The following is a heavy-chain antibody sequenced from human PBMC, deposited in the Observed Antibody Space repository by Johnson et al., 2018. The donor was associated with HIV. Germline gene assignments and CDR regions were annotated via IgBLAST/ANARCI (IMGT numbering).Heavy chain of an antibody. CDR3: AKDYWGTQAYAFDI. J-gene: IGHJ3*02. CDR2: ISGSGGST. Sequence: VQLVESGGGVVQPGRSLRLSCAASGFTFSTYAMSWVRQAPGKGLEWVSSISGSGGSTYYADSVRGRFTISRDNSKNTLYLQMNSLRAEDTAVYYCAKDYWGTQAYAFDIWGQGTMVTVSS. CDR1: GFTFSTYA. V-gene: IGHV3-23*04. D-gene: IGHD2-21*01.